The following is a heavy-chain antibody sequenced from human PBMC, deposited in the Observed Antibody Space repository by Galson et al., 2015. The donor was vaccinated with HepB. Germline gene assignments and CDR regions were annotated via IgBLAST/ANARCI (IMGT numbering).Heavy chain of an antibody. CDR3: ARAQLGTTVVYYFDY. CDR1: GCTFSSYA. CDR2: IIPIHGIA. V-gene: IGHV1-69*10. J-gene: IGHJ4*02. Sequence: SVKLSCKASGCTFSSYAISWVRQAPGQGLEWMGGIIPIHGIANYAQKFQGRVTITADKSTNTAYMELSSLRSEDTAVYYCARAQLGTTVVYYFDYWGQGTLVTVSS. D-gene: IGHD4-23*01.